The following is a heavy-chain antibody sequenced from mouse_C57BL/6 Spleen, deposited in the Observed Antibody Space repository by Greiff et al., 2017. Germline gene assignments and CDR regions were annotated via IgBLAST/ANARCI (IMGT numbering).Heavy chain of an antibody. Sequence: QVQLKQSGAELARPGASVKMSCKASGYTFTSYTMHWVKQRPGPGLEWIGYINPSSGYTKYNQKFKDKATLTADKSSSTAYMQLSSLTSEDSAVYYCARGYYDGSSPYWYFDVWGTGTTVTVSS. CDR2: INPSSGYT. D-gene: IGHD1-1*01. CDR3: ARGYYDGSSPYWYFDV. CDR1: GYTFTSYT. J-gene: IGHJ1*03. V-gene: IGHV1-4*01.